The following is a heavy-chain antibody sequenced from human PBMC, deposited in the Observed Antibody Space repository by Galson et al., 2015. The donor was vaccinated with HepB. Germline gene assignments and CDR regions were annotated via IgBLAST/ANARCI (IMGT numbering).Heavy chain of an antibody. V-gene: IGHV3-7*03. J-gene: IGHJ4*02. D-gene: IGHD5-18*01. CDR3: AREVAMATWDS. CDR2: INQDGVEK. CDR1: GFTFSRYW. Sequence: LRLSCAASGFTFSRYWMNWVRQVPGKGLEWVANINQDGVEKKYVASVKDRFTISRDNSKNLVYLQMNSLRVEDTAVYYCAREVAMATWDSWGQGTLVTVSS.